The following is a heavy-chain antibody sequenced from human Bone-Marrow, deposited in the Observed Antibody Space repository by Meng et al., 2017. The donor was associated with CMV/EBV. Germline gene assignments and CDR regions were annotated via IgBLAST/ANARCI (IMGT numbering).Heavy chain of an antibody. V-gene: IGHV3-21*01. CDR1: GFTFSSYS. CDR3: ARDRGGVYYDSSGFVEY. D-gene: IGHD3-22*01. J-gene: IGHJ4*02. Sequence: GESLKISCAASGFTFSSYSMNWVRQAPGKGLEWVSSISSSSSYIYYADSVKGRFTISRDKAKNPLYLQMNSMRAEDTAVYYCARDRGGVYYDSSGFVEYWGQGTLVTVSS. CDR2: ISSSSSYI.